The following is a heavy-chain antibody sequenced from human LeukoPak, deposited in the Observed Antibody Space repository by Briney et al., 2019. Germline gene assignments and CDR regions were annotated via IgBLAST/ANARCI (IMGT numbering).Heavy chain of an antibody. Sequence: GGSLRLSCSVSGVTFSHYAMHWVRQAPGKGLEYVSAISDNGAGTYYADSVQGRFSISRDSSKNTVYLQMSSLRPEDTAVYYCVMDPYYYHSRGHQGIWGQGTLVTVSS. CDR1: GVTFSHYA. V-gene: IGHV3-64D*08. CDR3: VMDPYYYHSRGHQGI. J-gene: IGHJ4*02. D-gene: IGHD3-22*01. CDR2: ISDNGAGT.